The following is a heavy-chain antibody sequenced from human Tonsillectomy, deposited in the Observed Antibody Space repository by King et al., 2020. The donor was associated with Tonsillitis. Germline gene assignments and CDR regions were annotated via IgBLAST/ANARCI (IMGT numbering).Heavy chain of an antibody. D-gene: IGHD2-2*01. CDR2: ISYDGSAK. CDR3: AKEVVVVPPARGPYYYYGMDV. J-gene: IGHJ6*02. Sequence: VQLVESGGGVVQPGGSLRLSCAASGFIFTKYATHWVRQAPGKGLEWVAVISYDGSAKYYADSVKGRFTISRDNSKNKLFLQMNSLRAEDTGVYYCAKEVVVVPPARGPYYYYGMDVCGQGTTVTVSS. V-gene: IGHV3-30*04. CDR1: GFIFTKYA.